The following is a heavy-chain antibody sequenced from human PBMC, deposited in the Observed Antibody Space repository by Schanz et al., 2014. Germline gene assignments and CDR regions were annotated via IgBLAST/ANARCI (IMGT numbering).Heavy chain of an antibody. CDR3: AKTLFPGGTQTFGN. V-gene: IGHV3-66*01. Sequence: EVQLVQSGGGLVQPGGSLRLSCAASGFIVRSNYMTWVRQAPGKGLEWVSFVHPGGSTYYPDSVKGRFTISRDSSKNTLYLQMNSLRPEDTAVYYCAKTLFPGGTQTFGNWGRGTLVTVSS. J-gene: IGHJ4*02. CDR2: VHPGGST. D-gene: IGHD2-8*02. CDR1: GFIVRSNY.